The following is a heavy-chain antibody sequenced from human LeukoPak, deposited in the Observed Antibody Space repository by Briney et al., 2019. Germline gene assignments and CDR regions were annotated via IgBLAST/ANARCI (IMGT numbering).Heavy chain of an antibody. J-gene: IGHJ5*02. CDR2: INHSGST. D-gene: IGHD2-15*01. CDR3: ARRRYCSGGSCYVVGSWFDP. V-gene: IGHV4-30-2*01. CDR1: GGSISSGGYY. Sequence: SQTLSLTCTVSGGSISSGGYYWSWIRQPPGKGLEWIGEINHSGSTNYNPSLKSRVTISVDTSKNQFSLKLSSVTAADTAVYYCARRRYCSGGSCYVVGSWFDPWGQGTLVTVSS.